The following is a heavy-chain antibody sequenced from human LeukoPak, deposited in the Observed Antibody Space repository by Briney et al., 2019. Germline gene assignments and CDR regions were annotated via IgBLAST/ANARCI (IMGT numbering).Heavy chain of an antibody. CDR3: ARQRHLELFHY. V-gene: IGHV4-59*08. Sequence: SETLSLTCTVSGGSISSYYWSWIRQPPGKGLEWIGYIYYSGSTNYNPSLKSRVTISVDTSKNQFSLKLSSVTAADTAVYYCARQRHLELFHYWGQGTLVTVSS. CDR1: GGSISSYY. J-gene: IGHJ4*02. CDR2: IYYSGST. D-gene: IGHD1-26*01.